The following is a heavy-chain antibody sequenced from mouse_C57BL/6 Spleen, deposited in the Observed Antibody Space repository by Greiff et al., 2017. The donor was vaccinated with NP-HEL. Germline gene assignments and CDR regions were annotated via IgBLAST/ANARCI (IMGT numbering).Heavy chain of an antibody. D-gene: IGHD3-2*02. V-gene: IGHV1-39*01. J-gene: IGHJ4*01. CDR1: GYSFTDYN. CDR3: ARGGSSGYDYYAMDY. CDR2: INPNYGTT. Sequence: VQLKESGPELVKPGASVKISCKASGYSFTDYNMNWVKQSNGKSLEWIGVINPNYGTTSYNQKFKGKATLTVDQSSSTAYMQLNSLTSEDSAVYYCARGGSSGYDYYAMDYWGQGTSVTVSS.